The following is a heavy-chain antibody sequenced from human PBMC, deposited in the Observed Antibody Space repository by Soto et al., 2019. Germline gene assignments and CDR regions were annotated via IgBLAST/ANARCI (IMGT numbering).Heavy chain of an antibody. Sequence: TSETLSLTCAVYGGSFSGYYWSWIRQPPGKGLEWIGYIYYSGSTNYNPSLKSRVTISVGTSKNQFSLKRSSVTAADTAVYYCAKDAGETPDPALYNWFDSWGLGTLVTVSS. V-gene: IGHV4-59*08. CDR1: GGSFSGYY. J-gene: IGHJ5*01. CDR2: IYYSGST. CDR3: AKDAGETPDPALYNWFDS. D-gene: IGHD3-16*01.